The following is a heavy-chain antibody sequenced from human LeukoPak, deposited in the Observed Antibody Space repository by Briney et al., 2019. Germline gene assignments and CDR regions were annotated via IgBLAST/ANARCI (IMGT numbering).Heavy chain of an antibody. D-gene: IGHD3-3*01. J-gene: IGHJ4*02. CDR2: ISYDGSNK. V-gene: IGHV3-30-3*01. Sequence: PGGSLRLSCAASGFTFSSYAMHWVRQAPGKGLEWVAVISYDGSNKYYADSVKGRFTISRDNSKNTLYLQMNSLRSEDTAVYYCARGVPREIFGVAAPDWGQGTLVTVSS. CDR3: ARGVPREIFGVAAPD. CDR1: GFTFSSYA.